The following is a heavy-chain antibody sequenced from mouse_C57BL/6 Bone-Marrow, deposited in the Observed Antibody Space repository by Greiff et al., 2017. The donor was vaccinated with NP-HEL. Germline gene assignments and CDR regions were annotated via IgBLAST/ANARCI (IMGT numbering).Heavy chain of an antibody. Sequence: QVQLQQSGAELARPGASVKLSCKASGYTFTSYGISWVKQRTGQGLERIGEIYPRSGNTYYNEKFKGKATLTADKSSRTAYMELRSLTSEDSAVYFCARGGVTTVVNYCDYWGQGTTLTVSS. D-gene: IGHD1-1*01. CDR1: GYTFTSYG. J-gene: IGHJ2*01. CDR2: IYPRSGNT. CDR3: ARGGVTTVVNYCDY. V-gene: IGHV1-81*01.